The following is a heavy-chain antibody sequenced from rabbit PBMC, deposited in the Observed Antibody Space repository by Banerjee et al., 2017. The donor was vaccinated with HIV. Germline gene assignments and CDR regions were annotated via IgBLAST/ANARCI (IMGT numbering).Heavy chain of an antibody. Sequence: YASWAKGRFTISRTSSTTVSLQMSSLTAADTATYFCARGDAGSSYWGSLWGQGTLVTVS. J-gene: IGHJ3*01. CDR3: ARGDAGSSYWGSL. D-gene: IGHD8-1*01. V-gene: IGHV1S40*01.